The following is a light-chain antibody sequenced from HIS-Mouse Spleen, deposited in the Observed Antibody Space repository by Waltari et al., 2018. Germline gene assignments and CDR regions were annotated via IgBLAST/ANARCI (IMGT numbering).Light chain of an antibody. CDR2: EGS. V-gene: IGLV2-23*01. CDR1: SSDVGSYNL. Sequence: QSALTQPASVSGSPGQSITISCNGTSSDVGSYNLVPCYQQHPGKAPKLMIYEGSKRPSGVSNRFSGSKSGNTASLTISGLQAEDEADYYCCSYAGSSTVVFGGGTKLTVL. CDR3: CSYAGSSTVV. J-gene: IGLJ2*01.